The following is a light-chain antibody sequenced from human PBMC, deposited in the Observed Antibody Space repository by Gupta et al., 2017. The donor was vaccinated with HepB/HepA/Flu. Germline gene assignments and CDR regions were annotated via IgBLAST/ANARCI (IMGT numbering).Light chain of an antibody. CDR2: GAS. J-gene: IGKJ1*01. CDR3: HQYNHWPRWT. Sequence: EIVMTQSPVTLSVSPGERATLSCRASQSVSSSLAWYQQKPGQAPRLLIYGASTRATGIPARFSGSGSGTEFTLTISSLQSEDFAVYYCHQYNHWPRWTFGQGTKVEIK. V-gene: IGKV3-15*01. CDR1: QSVSSS.